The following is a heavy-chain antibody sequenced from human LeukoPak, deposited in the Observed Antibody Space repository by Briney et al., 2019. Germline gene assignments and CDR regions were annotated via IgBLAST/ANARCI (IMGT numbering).Heavy chain of an antibody. J-gene: IGHJ3*02. CDR1: GGTFSSYA. CDR2: IVPIFGTA. CDR3: ARGVVRKRASAFDI. Sequence: GASVKVSCKASGGTFSSYAISWVRQTPGQGLEWMGGIVPIFGTANYAQKFQGRVTITTDESTSTAYMELSSLRSEDTAVYYCARGVVRKRASAFDIWGQGTMVTVSS. D-gene: IGHD2-21*01. V-gene: IGHV1-69*05.